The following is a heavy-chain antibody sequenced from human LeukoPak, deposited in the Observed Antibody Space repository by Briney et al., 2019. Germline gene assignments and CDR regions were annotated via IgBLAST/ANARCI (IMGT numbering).Heavy chain of an antibody. D-gene: IGHD5-24*01. CDR2: VYHSGST. CDR1: GGSISSSYW. Sequence: PSGTLSLTCAVSGGSISSSYWWSWVRQPPGKGLEWIGEVYHSGSTNYYPSLKSRVTISVDTSKNQFSLKLSSVTAADTAVYYCARGGGYNPLDYWGQGTLVTVSS. CDR3: ARGGGYNPLDY. V-gene: IGHV4-4*02. J-gene: IGHJ4*02.